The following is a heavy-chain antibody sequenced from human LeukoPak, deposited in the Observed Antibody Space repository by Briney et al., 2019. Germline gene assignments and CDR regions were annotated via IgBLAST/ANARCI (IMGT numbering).Heavy chain of an antibody. CDR3: AREGGPVGATNFDY. CDR2: IYTSGST. V-gene: IGHV4-61*02. D-gene: IGHD1-26*01. CDR1: GGSISSGSYY. J-gene: IGHJ4*02. Sequence: SQTLSLTCTVSGGSISSGSYYWSWIRQPAGKGLEWIGRIYTSGSTNYNPSLKSRVTISVDTSKNQFSLKLSSVTAADTAVYYCAREGGPVGATNFDYWGQGTLVTVSS.